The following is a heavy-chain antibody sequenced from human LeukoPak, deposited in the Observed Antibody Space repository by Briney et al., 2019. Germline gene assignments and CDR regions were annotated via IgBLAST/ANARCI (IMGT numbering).Heavy chain of an antibody. CDR1: GGSISSDDYY. V-gene: IGHV4-30-4*01. J-gene: IGHJ4*02. CDR3: ARVESMGDYFDY. D-gene: IGHD3-16*01. CDR2: IYYSGTT. Sequence: SETLSLTCTVSGGSISSDDYYWSWIRQPPGKGLEWIGYIYYSGTTYNNPSLKSRVTISVDTSKNQFSLKLSSVTAADTAVYYCARVESMGDYFDYWGQGTLVTVSS.